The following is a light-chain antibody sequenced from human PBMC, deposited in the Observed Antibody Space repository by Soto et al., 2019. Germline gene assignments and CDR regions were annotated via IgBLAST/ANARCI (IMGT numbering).Light chain of an antibody. J-gene: IGKJ3*01. CDR2: DAS. CDR1: QSVSSY. Sequence: EIVLTQSPATLSLSPGERATLSCRASQSVSSYLAWYQQKPGQAPRLLIYDASNRATGIPARFSGRGSGTDFTLTISSLEPEYFAVYYGQQRSNWPPGFTFGPGTKVDIK. V-gene: IGKV3-11*01. CDR3: QQRSNWPPGFT.